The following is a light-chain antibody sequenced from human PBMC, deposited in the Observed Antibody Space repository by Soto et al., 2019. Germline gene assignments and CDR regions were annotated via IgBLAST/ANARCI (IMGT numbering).Light chain of an antibody. Sequence: DIQMTQSPSSLSASVGDRVTITCRASQSISSYLNWYQQKPGKAPKLLIYAASSLQSGVPSRFRGNGTGTDPALNTSSLQPEESATYYCQQSYSTPRTFGQGTKVEI. CDR1: QSISSY. J-gene: IGKJ1*01. CDR3: QQSYSTPRT. CDR2: AAS. V-gene: IGKV1-39*01.